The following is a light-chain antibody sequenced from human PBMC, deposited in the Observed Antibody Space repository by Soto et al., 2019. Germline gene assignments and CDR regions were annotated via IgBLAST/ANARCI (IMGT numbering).Light chain of an antibody. J-gene: IGKJ1*01. CDR1: QSISSN. V-gene: IGKV3-15*01. CDR2: GAS. CDR3: QQYNNWPRT. Sequence: EIVMTQSPATLSVSPGERATLSCRASQSISSNLAWYQQKPGQAPRLLIYGASTRATGIPVRFSGSGSATEFILTISSLQSEDFAVYHCQQYNNWPRTFGQGTKVEIK.